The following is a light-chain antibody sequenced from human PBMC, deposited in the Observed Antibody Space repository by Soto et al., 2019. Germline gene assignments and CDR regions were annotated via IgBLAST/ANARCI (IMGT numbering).Light chain of an antibody. CDR3: SSYSSSTTHGV. CDR1: STDVGDFNY. J-gene: IGLJ2*01. Sequence: QSALTQPASVSGSPGRSVTISCTGTSTDVGDFNYVSWYQHLPGRAPKLIIYDVTNRPSGISYRFSASKSGRTASLTISGLQAEDEADYYCSSYSSSTTHGVFGGGTQLTV. V-gene: IGLV2-14*03. CDR2: DVT.